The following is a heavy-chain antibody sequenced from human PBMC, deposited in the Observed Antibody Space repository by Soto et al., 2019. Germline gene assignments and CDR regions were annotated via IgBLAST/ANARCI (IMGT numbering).Heavy chain of an antibody. J-gene: IGHJ4*02. Sequence: QITLNESGPPVVKPAETLTLTCTFSGFSLTTSGVGVGWIRQSPGKAPEWLALIYWDDDKRYSASLKSRLTITKDTSKNQVVLTMASVDPADIATYFCAHRILRTVFGLVTTTAIYFDFWGQGTPVVVSS. CDR3: AHRILRTVFGLVTTTAIYFDF. CDR2: IYWDDDK. V-gene: IGHV2-5*02. D-gene: IGHD3-3*01. CDR1: GFSLTTSGVG.